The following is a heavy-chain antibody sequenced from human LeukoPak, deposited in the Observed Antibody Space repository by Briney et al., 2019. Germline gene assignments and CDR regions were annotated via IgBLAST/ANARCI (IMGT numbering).Heavy chain of an antibody. CDR3: ARLNSGYDVFWFDP. J-gene: IGHJ5*02. V-gene: IGHV4-59*01. CDR1: GGSISSYY. CDR2: IYYSGST. D-gene: IGHD5-12*01. Sequence: SETLSLTCTVAGGSISSYYWSWIRQPPGKGLEWIGYIYYSGSTNYNPSLKSRVTISVDTSKNQFSLKLSSVTAADTAVYYCARLNSGYDVFWFDPWGQGTLVTVSS.